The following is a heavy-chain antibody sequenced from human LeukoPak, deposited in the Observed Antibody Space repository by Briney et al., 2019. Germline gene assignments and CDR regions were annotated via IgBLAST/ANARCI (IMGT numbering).Heavy chain of an antibody. Sequence: GGSLRLSCAVSGFTFSSYSMNWVRQAPGKGLEWVSYISSSGSTKYYADSVKGRFTISRDNSKNTLYLQMNSLRAEDTAVYYCAKADGFLGYYFDYWGQGTLVTVSS. D-gene: IGHD3-3*01. CDR3: AKADGFLGYYFDY. J-gene: IGHJ4*02. CDR2: ISSSGSTK. V-gene: IGHV3-48*01. CDR1: GFTFSSYS.